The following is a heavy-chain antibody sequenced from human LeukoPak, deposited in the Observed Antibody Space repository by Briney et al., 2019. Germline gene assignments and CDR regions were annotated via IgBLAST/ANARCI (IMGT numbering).Heavy chain of an antibody. CDR3: LGYCSRTSCLDAFDI. J-gene: IGHJ3*02. Sequence: GGSLRLPCAASGFTFSSYGMHWVRQAPGKGLEWVAFIRYDGSNKYYADSVKGRFTISRDNSKNTLYLQMNSLRAEDTAVYYSLGYCSRTSCLDAFDIWGQGTMVTVSS. V-gene: IGHV3-30*02. CDR2: IRYDGSNK. CDR1: GFTFSSYG. D-gene: IGHD2-2*01.